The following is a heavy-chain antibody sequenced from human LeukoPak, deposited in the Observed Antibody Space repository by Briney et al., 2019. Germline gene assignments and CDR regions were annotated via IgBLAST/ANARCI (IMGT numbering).Heavy chain of an antibody. CDR2: IKQDGSEK. D-gene: IGHD3-16*02. V-gene: IGHV3-7*01. CDR3: ARDPEYYDYVWGSYRMGYFDY. J-gene: IGHJ4*02. CDR1: GSTFNNYW. Sequence: GGSLRLSCVASGSTFNNYWMTWVRQAPGKGLEWVANIKQDGSEKYYVDSVKGRFTISRDNAKNSLYLQMNSLRAEDTAVYYCARDPEYYDYVWGSYRMGYFDYWGQGTLVTVSS.